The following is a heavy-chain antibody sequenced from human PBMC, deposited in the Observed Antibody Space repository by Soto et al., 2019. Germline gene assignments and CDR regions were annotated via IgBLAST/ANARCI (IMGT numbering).Heavy chain of an antibody. CDR3: AKGSGWDLPQVEAAEYFQH. CDR1: GFTFDDYA. Sequence: GGSLRLSCAASGFTFDDYAMHWVRQAPGKGLEWVSGISWNSGSIGYADSVKGRFTISRDNAKNSLYLQMNSLRAEDTALYYCAKGSGWDLPQVEAAEYFQHWGQGTLVTVSS. CDR2: ISWNSGSI. J-gene: IGHJ1*01. V-gene: IGHV3-9*01. D-gene: IGHD6-19*01.